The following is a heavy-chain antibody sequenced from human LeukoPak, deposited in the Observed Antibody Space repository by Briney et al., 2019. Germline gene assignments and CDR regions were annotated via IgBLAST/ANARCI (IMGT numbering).Heavy chain of an antibody. V-gene: IGHV3-21*01. J-gene: IGHJ4*02. CDR2: ISSSSSYI. CDR1: GFTFSSYS. CDR3: ARESSVWGSYRYYYFDY. D-gene: IGHD3-16*02. Sequence: PGGSLRLSCAASGFTFSSYSMNWVRQAPGKGLEWVSSISSSSSYIYYADSVKGRFTISRDNAKNSLYLQMNSLRAEDTAVYYCARESSVWGSYRYYYFDYWGQGTLVTVSS.